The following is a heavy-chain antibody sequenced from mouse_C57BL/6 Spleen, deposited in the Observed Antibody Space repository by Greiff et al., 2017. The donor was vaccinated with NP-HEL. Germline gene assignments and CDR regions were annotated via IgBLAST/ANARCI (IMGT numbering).Heavy chain of an antibody. Sequence: VQLQQPGAELVKPGASVKLSCKASGYTFTSYWMQWVKQRPGQGLEWIGEIDPSDSYTNYNQKFKGKATLTVDTSSSTAYMQLSSLTSEDSAVYYCASSTTVGVFDYWGQGTTLTVSS. CDR3: ASSTTVGVFDY. CDR2: IDPSDSYT. J-gene: IGHJ2*01. V-gene: IGHV1-50*01. CDR1: GYTFTSYW. D-gene: IGHD1-1*01.